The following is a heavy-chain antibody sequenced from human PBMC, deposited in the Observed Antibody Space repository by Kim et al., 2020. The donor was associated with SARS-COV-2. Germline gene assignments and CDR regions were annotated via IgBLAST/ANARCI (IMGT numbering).Heavy chain of an antibody. D-gene: IGHD2-2*02. CDR3: ASTHALESYQLLYDSAFDI. J-gene: IGHJ3*02. CDR2: ISSSSSYI. Sequence: GGSLRLSCAASGFTFSSYSMNWVRQAPGKGLEWVSSISSSSSYIYYADSVKGRFTISRDNAKNSLYLQMNSLRAEDTAVYYCASTHALESYQLLYDSAFDIWGQGTMVTVSS. V-gene: IGHV3-21*01. CDR1: GFTFSSYS.